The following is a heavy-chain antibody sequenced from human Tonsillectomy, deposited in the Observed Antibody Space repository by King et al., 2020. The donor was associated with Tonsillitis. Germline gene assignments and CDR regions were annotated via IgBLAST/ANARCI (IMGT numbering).Heavy chain of an antibody. CDR1: GFTFSSYA. J-gene: IGHJ1*01. D-gene: IGHD1-26*01. CDR3: AKGSGSYLAEYFQH. Sequence: VQLPESGGGLVQPGGSLRLSCAASGFTFSSYAMSWVRQAPGKGLEWVSDISGSGASVFYADSVKGRFTISRDNSKYTLYLQMNSLRVEDTAVYYCAKGSGSYLAEYFQHWGQGTLVTVSS. V-gene: IGHV3-23*01. CDR2: ISGSGASV.